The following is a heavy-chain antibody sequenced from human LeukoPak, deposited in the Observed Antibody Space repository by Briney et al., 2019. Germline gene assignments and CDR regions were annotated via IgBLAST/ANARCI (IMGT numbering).Heavy chain of an antibody. CDR3: ARDIKSSGTSPEDY. Sequence: GASVKVSCKASGGTFSSYAISWVRQAPGQRLEWMGGIIPIFGTANYAQKFHGRGTITADKSTSTAYMELSSLRSEDTAVYYCARDIKSSGTSPEDYWGQGTLVTVSS. J-gene: IGHJ4*02. D-gene: IGHD6-19*01. CDR2: IIPIFGTA. V-gene: IGHV1-69*06. CDR1: GGTFSSYA.